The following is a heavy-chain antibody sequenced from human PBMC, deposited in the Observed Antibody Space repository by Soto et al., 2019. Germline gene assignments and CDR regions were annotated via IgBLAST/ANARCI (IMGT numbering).Heavy chain of an antibody. CDR1: GYDFSSYP. Sequence: QVQLVQSGAEVKKPGASVKVSCKASGYDFSSYPINWVRQAPGQRPGWVGWINVANGNTQYSRKVQDRVTITRDTSATTVYMLLSSLRSEDTAVYFCARRGLPSTIGGAAWAYLDHWGQGTLVTVSS. V-gene: IGHV1-3*01. CDR2: INVANGNT. J-gene: IGHJ4*02. CDR3: ARRGLPSTIGGAAWAYLDH. D-gene: IGHD1-26*01.